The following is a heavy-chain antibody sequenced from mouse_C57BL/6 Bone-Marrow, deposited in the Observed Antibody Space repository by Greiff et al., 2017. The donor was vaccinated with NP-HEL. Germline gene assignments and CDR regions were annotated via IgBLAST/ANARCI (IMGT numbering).Heavy chain of an antibody. Sequence: ESGPGLVKPSQSLSLTCSVTGYSITSGYYWNWIRQFPGNKLEWMGYISYDGSNNYNPSLKNRISITRDTSKNQFFLKLNSVTTEDTATYYCARGEDGDFDVWGTGTTVTVSS. CDR3: ARGEDGDFDV. J-gene: IGHJ1*03. CDR1: GYSITSGYY. CDR2: ISYDGSN. V-gene: IGHV3-6*01.